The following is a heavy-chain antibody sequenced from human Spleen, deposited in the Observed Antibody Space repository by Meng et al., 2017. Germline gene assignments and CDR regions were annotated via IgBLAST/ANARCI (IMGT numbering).Heavy chain of an antibody. V-gene: IGHV1-2*06. J-gene: IGHJ4*02. CDR1: GYNFPDYW. Sequence: ASVKVSCKPSGYNFPDYWLHWVRRAPGQGLEWMGRIDPKSGDTHYAQKFQARVTMTGDTSISTAYMELSGLRSDDTAMYYCARDEDISAAGKLFGDYWGQGTTVTVSS. CDR3: ARDEDISAAGKLFGDY. CDR2: IDPKSGDT. D-gene: IGHD6-25*01.